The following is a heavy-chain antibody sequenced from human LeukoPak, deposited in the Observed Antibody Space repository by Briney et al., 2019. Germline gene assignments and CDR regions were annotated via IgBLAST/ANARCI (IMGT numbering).Heavy chain of an antibody. CDR2: RYHGGST. J-gene: IGHJ5*02. CDR1: GDSMSSSRFS. D-gene: IGHD2-15*01. Sequence: SQTLSLTCDVSGDSMSSSRFSWSWLRQPPGKGLEWIGYRYHGGSTHYNPSLQSRVTISVDRSKKQFSLNLHSVTAADTAVYYCARMVVDVTRWFDPWGQGALVTVSS. V-gene: IGHV4-30-2*01. CDR3: ARMVVDVTRWFDP.